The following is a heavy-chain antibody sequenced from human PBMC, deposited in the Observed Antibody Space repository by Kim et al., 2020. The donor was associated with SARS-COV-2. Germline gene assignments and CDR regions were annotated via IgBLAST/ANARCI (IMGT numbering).Heavy chain of an antibody. CDR3: ARQAPYYYGSGSYPPSDY. J-gene: IGHJ4*02. V-gene: IGHV4-39*01. Sequence: SETLSLTCTVSGGSISSSSYYWGWIRQPPGKGLEWIGSIYYSGSTYHNPSLKSRFTISVDTSKNQFSLKLSSVTAADTAVYYCARQAPYYYGSGSYPPSDYWGQGTLVTVSS. CDR1: GGSISSSSYY. D-gene: IGHD3-10*01. CDR2: IYYSGST.